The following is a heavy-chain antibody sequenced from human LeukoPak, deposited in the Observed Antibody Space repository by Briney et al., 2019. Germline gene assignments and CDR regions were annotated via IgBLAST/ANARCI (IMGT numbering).Heavy chain of an antibody. CDR2: ISYDGSNK. V-gene: IGHV3-30*04. Sequence: GGSLKLSCAASGFSFSGSAIHWVRQAPGKGLEWVAVISYDGSNKYYADSVKGRFTISRDNSKNTLYLQMNSLRAEDTAVYYCAKDSGSSGYYPYYFDYWGQGTLVTVSS. D-gene: IGHD3-22*01. CDR1: GFSFSGSA. J-gene: IGHJ4*02. CDR3: AKDSGSSGYYPYYFDY.